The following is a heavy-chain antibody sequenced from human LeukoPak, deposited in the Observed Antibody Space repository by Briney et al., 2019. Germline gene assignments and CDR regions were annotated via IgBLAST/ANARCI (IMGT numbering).Heavy chain of an antibody. Sequence: SETLSLTCTVSGGSISSYYWSWIRQPPGKGLEWIGYIYYSGSTNYNPSLKSRVTISVDTSKNQFSLKLSSVTAADTAVYYCASIAVAGTYYYYGMDVWGQGTTVTVSS. CDR3: ASIAVAGTYYYYGMDV. CDR2: IYYSGST. D-gene: IGHD6-13*01. CDR1: GGSISSYY. V-gene: IGHV4-59*01. J-gene: IGHJ6*02.